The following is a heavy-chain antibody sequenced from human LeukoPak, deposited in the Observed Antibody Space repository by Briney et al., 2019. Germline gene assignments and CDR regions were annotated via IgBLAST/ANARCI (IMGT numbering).Heavy chain of an antibody. CDR2: ISSSSSTI. V-gene: IGHV3-48*01. CDR1: GFTFSSYS. CDR3: ARERSSIQSRTFDY. J-gene: IGHJ4*02. Sequence: GGSLRLSCAASGFTFSSYSMNWVRQAPGKGLEWVSYISSSSSTIYYADSVKGRFTISRDNAKNSLYLQMNSLRAEDTAVYYCARERSSIQSRTFDYWGQGTLVTASS. D-gene: IGHD4-11*01.